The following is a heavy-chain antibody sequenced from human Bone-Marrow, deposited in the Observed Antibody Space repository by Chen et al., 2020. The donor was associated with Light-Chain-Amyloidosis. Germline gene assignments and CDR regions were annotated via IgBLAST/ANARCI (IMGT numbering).Heavy chain of an antibody. Sequence: QVQLQESGPGPVKPSGTLSLTCTVAGASVSSDYHYWTWIRQPPGDRLEWIGYIYYTGSTKYTPSLESRIAISIDTSKNQFSLKVNSVTAADTAVYYCVRRDVRWHIDFWGQGALVTVSS. J-gene: IGHJ4*02. CDR1: GASVSSDYHY. D-gene: IGHD6-13*01. V-gene: IGHV4-61*01. CDR3: VRRDVRWHIDF. CDR2: IYYTGST.